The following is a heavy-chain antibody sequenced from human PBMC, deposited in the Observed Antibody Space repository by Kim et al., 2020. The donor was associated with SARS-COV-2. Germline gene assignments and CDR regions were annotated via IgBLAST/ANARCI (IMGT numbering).Heavy chain of an antibody. CDR3: ATAGPEWTTYNWFDP. J-gene: IGHJ5*02. Sequence: ASVKVSCKVSGYTLTELSMHWVRQAPGKGLEWMGGFDPEDGETIYAQKFQGRVTMTEDTSTDTAYMELSSLRSEDTAVYYCATAGPEWTTYNWFDPWGQGTLVTVSS. V-gene: IGHV1-24*01. CDR2: FDPEDGET. D-gene: IGHD3-3*01. CDR1: GYTLTELS.